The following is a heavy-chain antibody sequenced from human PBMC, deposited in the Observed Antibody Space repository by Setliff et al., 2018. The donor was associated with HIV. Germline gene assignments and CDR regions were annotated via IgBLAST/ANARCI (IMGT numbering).Heavy chain of an antibody. J-gene: IGHJ3*02. CDR1: GGSFSDCY. V-gene: IGHV4-34*01. D-gene: IGHD3-10*01. CDR2: INHGGTT. CDR3: VRVTSRDSGAYYLEAFDI. Sequence: SETLSLTCAVYGGSFSDCYWSWIRQAPEKGLEWIGEINHGGTTNSNPYLKGRVTLSVDTSKNQFSLKLTSVTAADTAAYFCVRVTSRDSGAYYLEAFDIWGQGIMVTVSS.